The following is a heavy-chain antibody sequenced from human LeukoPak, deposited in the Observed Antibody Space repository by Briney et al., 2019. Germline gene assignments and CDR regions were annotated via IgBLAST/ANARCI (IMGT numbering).Heavy chain of an antibody. V-gene: IGHV3-30*03. Sequence: GGSLRLSCAASGFTFSHYGLHWVRQAPGKGLEWVALISYDGSSKNYADSVRGRFTISRDNSKNTLYLQMNSLRAEDTAVYYCARDRSGYMPVNAFDIWGQGTMVTVSS. CDR1: GFTFSHYG. D-gene: IGHD5-12*01. CDR2: ISYDGSSK. J-gene: IGHJ3*02. CDR3: ARDRSGYMPVNAFDI.